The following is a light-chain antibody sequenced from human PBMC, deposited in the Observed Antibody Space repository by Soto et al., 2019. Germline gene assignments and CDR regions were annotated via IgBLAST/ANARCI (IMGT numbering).Light chain of an antibody. Sequence: QSLLTQPRSVSGSPGQSVAISCTGTSSDVGGYNYVSWYQQHPGKVPKLIIFDVYKRPSGVPDRFSGSKSGSTASLTISGLQADDEADYYCCSYAGGFYVVGTGTKVTVL. CDR2: DVY. V-gene: IGLV2-11*01. CDR3: CSYAGGFYV. J-gene: IGLJ1*01. CDR1: SSDVGGYNY.